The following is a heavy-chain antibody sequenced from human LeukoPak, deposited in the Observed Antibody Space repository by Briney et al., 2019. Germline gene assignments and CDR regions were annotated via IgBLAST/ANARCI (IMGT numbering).Heavy chain of an antibody. CDR1: GGTFSSYA. Sequence: ASVKVSCKASGGTFSSYAISWVRQAPGQGLEWMGGIIPIFGTANYAQKFRGRVTITADESTSTAYMELSSLRSEDTAVYYCARTTYGDYRRPFEAFDIWGQGTMVTVSS. CDR2: IIPIFGTA. J-gene: IGHJ3*02. D-gene: IGHD4-17*01. V-gene: IGHV1-69*13. CDR3: ARTTYGDYRRPFEAFDI.